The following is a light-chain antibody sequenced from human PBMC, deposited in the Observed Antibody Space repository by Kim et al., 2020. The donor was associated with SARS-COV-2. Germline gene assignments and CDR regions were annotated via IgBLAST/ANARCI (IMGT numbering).Light chain of an antibody. CDR3: QQYDNYPLT. V-gene: IGKV1-33*01. CDR1: QGISNY. CDR2: DAS. Sequence: DIQMTQSPSSLSASVGDRVTITCQASQGISNYLAWYQQKPEKAPKPLIYDASNLETGVPSRFSGSGSGTDFTFTISSLQPEDIATYYCQQYDNYPLTFGEGTKVDIK. J-gene: IGKJ4*01.